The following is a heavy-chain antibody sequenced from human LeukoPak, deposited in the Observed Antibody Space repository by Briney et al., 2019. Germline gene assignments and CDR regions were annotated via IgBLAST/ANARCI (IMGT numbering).Heavy chain of an antibody. D-gene: IGHD6-13*01. J-gene: IGHJ4*02. CDR3: ATTQGLAAAGIYYFDY. CDR1: GFTFSSYA. V-gene: IGHV3-23*01. CDR2: ISGSGGST. Sequence: GGSLRLSCAASGFTFSSYAMSWVRQAPGKGLEWFSAISGSGGSTYYADSVKGRFTISRDNSKNTLYLQMNSLRAEDTAVYYCATTQGLAAAGIYYFDYWGQGTLVTVSS.